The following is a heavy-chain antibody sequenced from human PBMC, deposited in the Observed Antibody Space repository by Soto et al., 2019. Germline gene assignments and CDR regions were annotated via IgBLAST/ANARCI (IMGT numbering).Heavy chain of an antibody. CDR1: GGTFSSYT. J-gene: IGHJ5*02. V-gene: IGHV1-69*08. D-gene: IGHD2-2*01. Sequence: QVQLVQSGAEVKKPGSSVKVSCKASGGTFSSYTISWVRQAPGQGLEWMGRIIPILGIANYAQKFQGRVTITADKSTSTAYTELSSLRSEDTAVYYCARDRGYCSSTSCSATNWFDPWGQGTLVTVSS. CDR3: ARDRGYCSSTSCSATNWFDP. CDR2: IIPILGIA.